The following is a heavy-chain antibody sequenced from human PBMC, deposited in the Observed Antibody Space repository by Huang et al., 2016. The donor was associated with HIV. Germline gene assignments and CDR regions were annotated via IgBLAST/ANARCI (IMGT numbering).Heavy chain of an antibody. Sequence: EVQLVQSGVEVKKPGESLKISCKGSGYNFMNYWIGWVRQMPGKGLEWRGIIYPGHSEPSYSPSFQDQFTISFDKSISTAYLQWISLKASDTAMYYCARRAATLGLYYFDYWGHGTLVTVSS. CDR3: ARRAATLGLYYFDY. D-gene: IGHD2-15*01. J-gene: IGHJ4*01. CDR1: GYNFMNYW. CDR2: IYPGHSEP. V-gene: IGHV5-51*01.